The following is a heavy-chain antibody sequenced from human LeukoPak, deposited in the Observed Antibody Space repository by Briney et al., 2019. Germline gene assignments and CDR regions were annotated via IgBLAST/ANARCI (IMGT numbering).Heavy chain of an antibody. J-gene: IGHJ5*02. CDR3: AREESIYSSGWYPIPS. V-gene: IGHV3-7*01. CDR1: GFTFSSYW. CDR2: IKQDGSEK. Sequence: PGGSLRLSCAASGFTFSSYWMSWVRQAPGKGLEWVANIKQDGSEKYYVDYVKGRFTISRDNAKNSLYLQMNSLRAEDTAVYYCAREESIYSSGWYPIPSWGQGTLVTVSS. D-gene: IGHD6-19*01.